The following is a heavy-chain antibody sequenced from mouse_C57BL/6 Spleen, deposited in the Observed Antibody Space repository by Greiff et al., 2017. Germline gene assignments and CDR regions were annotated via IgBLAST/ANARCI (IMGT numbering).Heavy chain of an antibody. CDR3: AREGATHYYGSSPYWYFDV. Sequence: EVQLVESGAELVKPGASVKLSCTASGFNIKDYYMHWVKQRTEQGLAWIGRIDPEDGETKYAPKFQGKATLTADTSSNTAYLPLSSLTSEDTAVHCCAREGATHYYGSSPYWYFDVWGTGTTVTVSS. J-gene: IGHJ1*03. CDR2: IDPEDGET. CDR1: GFNIKDYY. V-gene: IGHV14-2*01. D-gene: IGHD1-1*01.